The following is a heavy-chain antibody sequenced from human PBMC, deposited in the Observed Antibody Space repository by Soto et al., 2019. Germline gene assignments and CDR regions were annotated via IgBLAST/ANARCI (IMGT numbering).Heavy chain of an antibody. CDR1: GGSISSGGYS. D-gene: IGHD3-10*01. V-gene: IGHV4-30-2*02. CDR2: IYHSGGT. Sequence: SETLSLTCAFSGGSISSGGYSLSWIRQPPGKGLEWIGYIYHSGGTYYNPSLKSRVTISVDTSKNQFSLKLSSVTAADTAVYYCARPLFGRGNWFDPWGQGTLVTVSS. CDR3: ARPLFGRGNWFDP. J-gene: IGHJ5*02.